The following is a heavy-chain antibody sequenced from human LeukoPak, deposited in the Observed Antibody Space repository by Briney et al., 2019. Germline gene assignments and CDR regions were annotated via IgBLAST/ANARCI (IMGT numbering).Heavy chain of an antibody. CDR2: ISSSSSYI. D-gene: IGHD3-3*01. Sequence: GGSLSLSCAASGFTFSSYRMNWVRQAPGKGLEWVSSISSSSSYIYYADSVKGRFTISRDNAKNSLYLQMNSLRAEDTAVYYCARDQANYDFWSGYSLYYYYYYMDVWGKGTTVTVSS. CDR1: GFTFSSYR. V-gene: IGHV3-21*01. J-gene: IGHJ6*03. CDR3: ARDQANYDFWSGYSLYYYYYYMDV.